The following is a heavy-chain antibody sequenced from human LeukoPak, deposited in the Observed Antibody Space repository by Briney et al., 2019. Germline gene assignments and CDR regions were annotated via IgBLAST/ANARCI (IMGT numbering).Heavy chain of an antibody. CDR2: INHSGST. Sequence: PSETLSLTCTVSGASMSNSFWSWIRQPPGKGLEWIGEINHSGSTNYNPSLKSRVTISVDTSKNQFSLKLSSVTAADTAVYYCARRTLGVVTNFDYWGQGTLVTVSS. CDR1: GASMSNSF. V-gene: IGHV4-34*01. CDR3: ARRTLGVVTNFDY. D-gene: IGHD3-22*01. J-gene: IGHJ4*02.